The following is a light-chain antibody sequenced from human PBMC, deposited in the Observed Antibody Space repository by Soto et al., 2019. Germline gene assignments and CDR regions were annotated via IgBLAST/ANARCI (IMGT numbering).Light chain of an antibody. CDR3: QQRSNWPPT. Sequence: EIVLPQSPATLSFSPGERATLSCRASQSVSSYLAWYQQKPGQAPRLLIYDASNRATGIPARFSGSGSGTDFTLTISSLEPEDFAVYDCQQRSNWPPTFGQGTKLEIK. CDR2: DAS. V-gene: IGKV3-11*01. J-gene: IGKJ2*01. CDR1: QSVSSY.